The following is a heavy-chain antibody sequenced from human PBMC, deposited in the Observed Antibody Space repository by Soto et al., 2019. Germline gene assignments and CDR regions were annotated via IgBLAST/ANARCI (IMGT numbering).Heavy chain of an antibody. CDR3: ARLGYSNYMDV. CDR1: GGSISSYY. D-gene: IGHD2-15*01. CDR2: IYYSGST. V-gene: IGHV4-59*08. Sequence: SETLSLTCTVSGGSISSYYWSWIRQPPGKGLEWIGYIYYSGSTNYNPSLKSRVTISVDTSKNQFSLKLSSVTAADTAVYYCARLGYSNYMDVWGKGTTVTVSS. J-gene: IGHJ6*03.